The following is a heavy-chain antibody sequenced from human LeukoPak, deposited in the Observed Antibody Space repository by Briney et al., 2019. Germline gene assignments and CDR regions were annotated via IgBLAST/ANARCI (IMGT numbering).Heavy chain of an antibody. CDR1: GFSFTAYT. V-gene: IGHV3-69-1*02. J-gene: IGHJ4*02. CDR2: IGPGGDT. CDR3: GRFDS. Sequence: PGGSLRLSCAASGFSFTAYTMNWVRQAPGRGLQWISYIGPGGDTSYADSLVGRFTVSPNTTTNYMLFQMHDLLRADNTVLYCWGRFDSWGQGTLVTVSS.